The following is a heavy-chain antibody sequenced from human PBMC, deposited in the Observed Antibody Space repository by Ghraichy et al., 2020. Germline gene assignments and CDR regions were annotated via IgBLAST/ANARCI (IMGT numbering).Heavy chain of an antibody. J-gene: IGHJ4*02. CDR1: GFTFSGYS. Sequence: GGSLRLSCAASGFTFSGYSMNWVRQAPGKGLEWVSYISPSGRTMSYADSVKGRFTISRDNADNSLYLQMNSLRDDDTAVYYCARGPNWGFDYWGQGTLVTVSS. CDR2: ISPSGRTM. V-gene: IGHV3-48*02. D-gene: IGHD7-27*01. CDR3: ARGPNWGFDY.